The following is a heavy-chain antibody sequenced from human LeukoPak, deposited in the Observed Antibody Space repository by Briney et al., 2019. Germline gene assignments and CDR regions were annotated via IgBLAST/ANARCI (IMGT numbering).Heavy chain of an antibody. D-gene: IGHD2-2*01. J-gene: IGHJ4*02. CDR1: GFTFSSYE. Sequence: GGSLRLSCAASGFTFSSYEMNWVRQAPGKGLEWVSYISSSGSTIYYADSVKGRFTISRDNAKNSLYLQMNSLRAEDTAVYYCARSDRELPAAYYFDYWGQGTLVTVSS. CDR3: ARSDRELPAAYYFDY. V-gene: IGHV3-48*03. CDR2: ISSSGSTI.